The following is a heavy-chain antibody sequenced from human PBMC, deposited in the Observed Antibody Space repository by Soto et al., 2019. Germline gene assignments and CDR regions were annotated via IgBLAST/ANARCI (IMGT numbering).Heavy chain of an antibody. CDR2: ISPNSGAT. J-gene: IGHJ1*01. CDR3: ARGPRTQLWLRFAH. Sequence: QVQLVQSGAEVMEPGASGTVSCKASGYTFSDYYLHWVRQAPGQGLEWMGWISPNSGATEYAPKFPGRVTMTTATAISTAFLKVASPRPDDTAIYSCARGPRTQLWLRFAHWGQGTVVTVSS. D-gene: IGHD2-21*01. V-gene: IGHV1-2*02. CDR1: GYTFSDYY.